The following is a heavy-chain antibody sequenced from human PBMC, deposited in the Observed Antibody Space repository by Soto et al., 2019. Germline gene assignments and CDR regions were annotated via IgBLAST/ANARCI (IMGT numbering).Heavy chain of an antibody. D-gene: IGHD3-10*01. CDR2: IFHSGST. Sequence: TSETLSLTCTVSGGSINSGDYYWTWVRQPPGKGLEWIGNIFHSGSTYYTPSLQSRVTISLDTSKNHFSLKLSSVTPADTAIYYCARDRYYGSGTYYNFYSGMDVWGQGTTVTSP. CDR1: GGSINSGDYY. CDR3: ARDRYYGSGTYYNFYSGMDV. J-gene: IGHJ6*02. V-gene: IGHV4-30-4*01.